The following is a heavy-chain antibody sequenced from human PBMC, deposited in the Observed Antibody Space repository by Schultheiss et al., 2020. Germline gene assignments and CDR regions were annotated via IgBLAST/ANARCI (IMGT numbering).Heavy chain of an antibody. CDR1: GFTFDDYA. CDR3: ARGLIQLWLVDY. J-gene: IGHJ4*02. Sequence: GGSLRLSCVASGFTFDDYAMHWVRQAPGKGLEWVLAISGSGDRTYYADSVRGRFTISRDNSKNMLYLQMNSLRTEDTAVYHCARGLIQLWLVDYWGQGTLVTVSS. CDR2: ISGSGDRT. D-gene: IGHD5-18*01. V-gene: IGHV3-23*01.